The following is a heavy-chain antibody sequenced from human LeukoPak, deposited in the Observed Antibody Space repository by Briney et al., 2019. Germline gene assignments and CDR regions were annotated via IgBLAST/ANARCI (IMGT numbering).Heavy chain of an antibody. CDR1: GFTFSSYW. V-gene: IGHV3-7*01. D-gene: IGHD2-15*01. Sequence: GGSLRLSCAASGFTFSSYWMSWVRQAPGKGLEWVANIKQDGSEKYYVDSVKGRFTISRDNAKNSLYLQMNSLRAEDTAVYYCARDLEVVAATLAYWGQGTLVTVSS. CDR2: IKQDGSEK. J-gene: IGHJ4*02. CDR3: ARDLEVVAATLAY.